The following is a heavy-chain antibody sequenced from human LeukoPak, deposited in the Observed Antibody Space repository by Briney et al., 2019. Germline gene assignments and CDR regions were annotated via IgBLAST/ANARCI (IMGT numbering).Heavy chain of an antibody. Sequence: SETLSLTCTVSGGSISSGSYYWSWLRQPAGKGLEWIGRIYTSGSTNYNPSLKSRVTISVDTSKNQFSLKLSSVTAADTAVYYCARDVTTLVAFDIWGQGTMVTVSS. V-gene: IGHV4-61*02. CDR2: IYTSGST. CDR1: GGSISSGSYY. J-gene: IGHJ3*02. CDR3: ARDVTTLVAFDI. D-gene: IGHD6-13*01.